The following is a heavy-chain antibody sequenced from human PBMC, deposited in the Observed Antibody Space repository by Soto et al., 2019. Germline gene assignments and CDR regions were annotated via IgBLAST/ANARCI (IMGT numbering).Heavy chain of an antibody. CDR3: AKDPWDDYGDYVGDY. J-gene: IGHJ4*02. D-gene: IGHD4-17*01. CDR2: ISGSGGST. CDR1: GFTFSSYA. V-gene: IGHV3-23*01. Sequence: EVQLLESGGGLVQPGGSLRLSCAASGFTFSSYAMSWVRQALGKGLEWVSAISGSGGSTYYADSVKGRFTISRDNSKNTLYRQMNSLRAEDTAVYYCAKDPWDDYGDYVGDYWGQGTLVTGSS.